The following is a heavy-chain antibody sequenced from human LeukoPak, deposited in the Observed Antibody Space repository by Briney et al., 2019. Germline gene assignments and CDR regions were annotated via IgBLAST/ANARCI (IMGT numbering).Heavy chain of an antibody. CDR1: GGSISGYY. J-gene: IGHJ6*02. CDR2: IYHSGST. Sequence: SETLSLTCTASGGSISGYYWTWIRQPPGKGLEWIGYIYHSGSTDYNPSLKSRVTISVDTSQNQVSLKLRSMTAADTAVYYCARDFAVTTAYYYGMDVWGQGTTVTVSS. CDR3: ARDFAVTTAYYYGMDV. V-gene: IGHV4-59*01. D-gene: IGHD4-17*01.